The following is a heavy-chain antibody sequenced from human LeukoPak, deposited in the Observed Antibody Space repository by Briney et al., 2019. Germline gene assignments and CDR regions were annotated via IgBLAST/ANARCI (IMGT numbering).Heavy chain of an antibody. CDR3: ARGCYDILTGYCFDY. Sequence: ASVKVSCKASGYTFTSYYMHWVRQAPGRGLEWMGIINPSGGSTSYAQKFQGRVTMTRDTSTSTVYMELSSLRSEDTAVYYCARGCYDILTGYCFDYWGQGTLVTVSS. CDR2: INPSGGST. D-gene: IGHD3-9*01. V-gene: IGHV1-46*03. CDR1: GYTFTSYY. J-gene: IGHJ4*02.